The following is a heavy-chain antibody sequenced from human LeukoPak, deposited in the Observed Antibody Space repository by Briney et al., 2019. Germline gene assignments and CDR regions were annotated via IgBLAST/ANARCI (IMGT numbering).Heavy chain of an antibody. V-gene: IGHV1-8*01. J-gene: IGHJ4*02. CDR3: ARGPPYNSTLGH. CDR1: GYTFTNYD. D-gene: IGHD6-13*01. Sequence: ASVKVSCKASGYTFTNYDINWVRQPAGQGLEWMGWMSPNSGDTGYAQKFQDRVTMTRDTSINTAYLELSSLISEDTAVYFCARGPPYNSTLGHWGQGTLVTVSS. CDR2: MSPNSGDT.